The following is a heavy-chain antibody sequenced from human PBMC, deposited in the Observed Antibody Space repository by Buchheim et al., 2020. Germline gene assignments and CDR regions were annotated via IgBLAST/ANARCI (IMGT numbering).Heavy chain of an antibody. CDR1: GFSFSGSG. CDR2: IRSQGKSYTT. D-gene: IGHD3-9*01. Sequence: EVQLVESGGGLVQPGGSLKLSCVGSGFSFSGSGIHWVRQAPGKGLEWVGRIRSQGKSYTTAYTASLKGRFTISRDDSKDKAYLQMNSLKTEDTAVYFCTRQVEIRYSDHYGLDVWGQGTT. CDR3: TRQVEIRYSDHYGLDV. V-gene: IGHV3-73*02. J-gene: IGHJ6*02.